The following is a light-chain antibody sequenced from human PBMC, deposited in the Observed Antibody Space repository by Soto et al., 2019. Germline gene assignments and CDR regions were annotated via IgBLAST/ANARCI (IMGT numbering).Light chain of an antibody. Sequence: DIVMTQSPDSLGVSLGERATINCKSSQSVLYSSNNKNYLAWYQQKPGQPPKLLIYWASTRDSGVPDRFSGSGSGTDFTRTISSLQAEDVAVYYCQQYYRTPRTFGQGTKVELK. CDR3: QQYYRTPRT. CDR1: QSVLYSSNNKNY. V-gene: IGKV4-1*01. CDR2: WAS. J-gene: IGKJ1*01.